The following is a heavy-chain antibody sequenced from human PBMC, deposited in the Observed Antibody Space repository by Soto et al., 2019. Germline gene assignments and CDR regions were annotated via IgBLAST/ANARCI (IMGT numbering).Heavy chain of an antibody. CDR1: LDSVSGYY. V-gene: IGHV4-59*02. Sequence: SETLSLTCTVSLDSVSGYYWSWFRRPPGRRLEWIGYIDNIGRTNYHPSLKSRLTISVDTSKNQISLNLTSVSAADTAVYHCARGAPRADDWGRGTLVTVSS. D-gene: IGHD3-16*01. CDR3: ARGAPRADD. J-gene: IGHJ4*02. CDR2: IDNIGRT.